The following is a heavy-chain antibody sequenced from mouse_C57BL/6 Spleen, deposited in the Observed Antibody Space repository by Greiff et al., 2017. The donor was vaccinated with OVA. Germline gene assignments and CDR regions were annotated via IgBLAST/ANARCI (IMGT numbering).Heavy chain of an antibody. J-gene: IGHJ2*01. V-gene: IGHV1-72*01. CDR2: IDPSSGGT. Sequence: QVQLQQPGAELVKPGASVKLSCKASGYTFTSYWMPWVKQRPGRGLEWIGRIDPSSGGTKYNEKFKSKATLTVDKPSSTAYMQLSSLTSEDSAVYYCARSPIYYDSLFGYWGQGTTLTVSS. D-gene: IGHD2-4*01. CDR3: ARSPIYYDSLFGY. CDR1: GYTFTSYW.